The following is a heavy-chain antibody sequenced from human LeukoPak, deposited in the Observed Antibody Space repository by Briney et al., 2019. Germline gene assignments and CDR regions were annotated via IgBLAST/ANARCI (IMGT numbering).Heavy chain of an antibody. CDR1: GFTFNTYD. J-gene: IGHJ4*02. CDR3: ARGRPQEAYFDY. Sequence: GESLRLSCAASGFTFNTYDMNWVRQAPGKGLEWVSYISRTSGTIYYADSVKGRFTISRDNAKNSLYLQVNSLRVEDTAVYYCARGRPQEAYFDYWGQGTLVTVSS. V-gene: IGHV3-48*01. CDR2: ISRTSGTI.